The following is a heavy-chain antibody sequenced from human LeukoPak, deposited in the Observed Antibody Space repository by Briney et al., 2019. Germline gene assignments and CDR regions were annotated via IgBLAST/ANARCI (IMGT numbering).Heavy chain of an antibody. Sequence: SETLSLTCTVSGGSISSGGYYWSWIRQHPGKGLEWIGYIYYRGSTYYNPSFKSRVTISVDTSKNQFSLKLSSVTAADTAVYYCARVRSGSYYNTIDYWGQGTLVTVSS. V-gene: IGHV4-31*03. J-gene: IGHJ4*02. D-gene: IGHD3-10*01. CDR2: IYYRGST. CDR1: GGSISSGGYY. CDR3: ARVRSGSYYNTIDY.